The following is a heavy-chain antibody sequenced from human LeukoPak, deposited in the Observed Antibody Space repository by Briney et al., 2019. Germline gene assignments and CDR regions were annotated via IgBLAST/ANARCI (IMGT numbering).Heavy chain of an antibody. CDR3: ARGIIGYYFDY. Sequence: ASVKVSCKTSGYTFTIYGISWVRQAPRQGLEWMGLISAYGNTNYAQNLQGRVTMTTDTSTSTAYMELRSLRSDDTAVYYCARGIIGYYFDYWGQGTLVTVSS. J-gene: IGHJ4*02. D-gene: IGHD2-15*01. CDR1: GYTFTIYG. CDR2: ISAYGNT. V-gene: IGHV1-18*01.